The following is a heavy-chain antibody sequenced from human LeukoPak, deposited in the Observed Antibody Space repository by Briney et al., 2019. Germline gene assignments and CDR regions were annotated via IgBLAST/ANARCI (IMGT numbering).Heavy chain of an antibody. D-gene: IGHD3-10*01. V-gene: IGHV1-46*01. CDR1: GYTFTRNF. CDR2: FNPSGGSA. Sequence: VASVKVSCKASGYTFTRNFMHWVRQAPGHGLEWMGVFNPSGGSATYSQNFQGRVTMTRDTSTSTAYMELSSLRSEDTAVYYCARNLVRGSGPWPNKGYSTGVYYYGMDVWGQGTTVTVSS. J-gene: IGHJ6*02. CDR3: ARNLVRGSGPWPNKGYSTGVYYYGMDV.